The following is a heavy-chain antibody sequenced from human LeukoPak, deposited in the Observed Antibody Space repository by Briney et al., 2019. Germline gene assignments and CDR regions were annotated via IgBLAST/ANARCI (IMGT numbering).Heavy chain of an antibody. CDR2: INPNSGGT. V-gene: IGHV1-2*06. CDR1: GYTFTGYY. D-gene: IGHD1-26*01. Sequence: ASVKVSCKASGYTFTGYYMHWVRQAPGQGLEWMGRINPNSGGTNYAQKFQGRVTMTRDTSISTAYMELSRLRSDDTAVYYCATEGRWELQGSPAFDYWGQGTLVTVSS. CDR3: ATEGRWELQGSPAFDY. J-gene: IGHJ4*02.